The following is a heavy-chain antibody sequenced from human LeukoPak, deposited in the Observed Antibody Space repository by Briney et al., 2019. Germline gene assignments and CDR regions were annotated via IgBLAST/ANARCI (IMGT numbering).Heavy chain of an antibody. CDR3: ARDQRIAVDGRGADY. CDR2: ISTSGRTT. D-gene: IGHD6-19*01. CDR1: GFTFSFYD. V-gene: IGHV3-48*01. Sequence: PGGSLRLFCAASGFTFSFYDMNWVRQAPGKGLEWISYISTSGRTTYYADSVKGRFTISRDNGDNSLHLHLDSLTADDTAVYYCARDQRIAVDGRGADYWGQGTLVTVSS. J-gene: IGHJ4*02.